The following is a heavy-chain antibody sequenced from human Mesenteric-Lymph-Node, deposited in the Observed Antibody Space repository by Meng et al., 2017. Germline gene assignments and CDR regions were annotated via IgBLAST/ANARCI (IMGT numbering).Heavy chain of an antibody. CDR3: AKALTTVTTAVDY. V-gene: IGHV3-23*01. D-gene: IGHD4-17*01. CDR1: GFTFSSNG. Sequence: EVQLLESGGGLVHHGGSLRLCCAASGFTFSSNGMNWVRQAPGKGLEWVSSISGSGPVTYYADSVKGRFTISRDNSKNTLYLQMNSLKAEDTAVYYCAKALTTVTTAVDYWGQGTLVTVSS. CDR2: ISGSGPVT. J-gene: IGHJ4*02.